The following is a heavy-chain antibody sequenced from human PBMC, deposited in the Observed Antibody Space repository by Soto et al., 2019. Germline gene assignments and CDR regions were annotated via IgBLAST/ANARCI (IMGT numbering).Heavy chain of an antibody. CDR3: ARGEDYRWFFPYLGY. D-gene: IGHD2-8*02. Sequence: ASVKVSCKVSGYTFTGYYLHWARQAPGQGLEWMGWINPDNGAANYAQQFQGRVTMTRDTSISTVYLEFSSLRSDDTAVYFCARGEDYRWFFPYLGYWGQGALVTVSS. CDR2: INPDNGAA. V-gene: IGHV1-2*02. CDR1: GYTFTGYY. J-gene: IGHJ4*02.